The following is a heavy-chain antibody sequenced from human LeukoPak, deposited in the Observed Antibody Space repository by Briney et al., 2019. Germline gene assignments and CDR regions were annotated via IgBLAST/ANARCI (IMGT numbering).Heavy chain of an antibody. J-gene: IGHJ3*02. Sequence: QSGGSLRLSCTASGFTFGDYAMSWVRRAPGKGLEWISLIYSGGRTDYADSVKGRFTISRDNSKNMVYLQMNSLRGDDTAVYYCAGVLRGAFDIWGQGKMVAVSS. CDR2: IYSGGRT. CDR1: GFTFGDYA. CDR3: AGVLRGAFDI. V-gene: IGHV3-53*01.